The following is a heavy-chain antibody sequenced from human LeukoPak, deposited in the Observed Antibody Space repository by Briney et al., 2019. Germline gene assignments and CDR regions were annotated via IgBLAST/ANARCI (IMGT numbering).Heavy chain of an antibody. CDR2: FDPEDGET. CDR1: GYTLTELS. J-gene: IGHJ6*02. CDR3: RGEQWLVYGMDV. D-gene: IGHD6-19*01. Sequence: ASVKVFCKVSGYTLTELSMHWVRQAPGKGLEWMGGFDPEDGETIYAQKFQGRVTMTEDTSTDTAYMELSSLRSEDTAVYYCRGEQWLVYGMDVWGQGTTVTVSS. V-gene: IGHV1-24*01.